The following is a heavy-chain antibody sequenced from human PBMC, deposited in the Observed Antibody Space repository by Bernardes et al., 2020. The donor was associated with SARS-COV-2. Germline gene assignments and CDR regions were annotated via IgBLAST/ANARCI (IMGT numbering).Heavy chain of an antibody. CDR3: AREGGKDCSSTSCYVYYYYGMDV. J-gene: IGHJ6*02. V-gene: IGHV3-33*01. CDR2: IWYDGSNK. Sequence: GGSLRLSCAASGFTFSSYGMHWVRQAPGKGLEWVAVIWYDGSNKYYADSVKGRFTISRDNSKNTLYLQMNSLRAEDTAVYYCAREGGKDCSSTSCYVYYYYGMDVWGQGTTVTVSS. CDR1: GFTFSSYG. D-gene: IGHD2-2*01.